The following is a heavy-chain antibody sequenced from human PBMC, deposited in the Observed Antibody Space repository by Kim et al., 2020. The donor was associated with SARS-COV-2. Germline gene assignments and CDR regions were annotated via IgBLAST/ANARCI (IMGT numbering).Heavy chain of an antibody. Sequence: GGSLRLSCAASGFTFSSYGMHWVRQAPGKGLEWVAVISYDGSNKYYADSVKGRFTISRDNSKNTLYLQMNSLRAEDTAVYYCAKDGPPEGYSYGPRATTCMGVWGQGTTVTGSS. D-gene: IGHD5-18*01. J-gene: IGHJ6*02. CDR1: GFTFSSYG. CDR2: ISYDGSNK. CDR3: AKDGPPEGYSYGPRATTCMGV. V-gene: IGHV3-30*18.